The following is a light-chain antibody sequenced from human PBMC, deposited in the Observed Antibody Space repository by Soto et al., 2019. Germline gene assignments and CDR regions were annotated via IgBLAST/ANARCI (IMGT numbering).Light chain of an antibody. CDR1: QFFSTN. CDR2: GAS. CDR3: QQYHNWPPIT. V-gene: IGKV3D-15*01. J-gene: IGKJ5*01. Sequence: MTDSPVTLFGSPPESATLSCRASQFFSTNLAWYQQKPGQAPRRLIYGASTRATGIPARFSGSGSGTEFTLTISSLQSEDFAVYFCQQYHNWPPITFGQGTRLEI.